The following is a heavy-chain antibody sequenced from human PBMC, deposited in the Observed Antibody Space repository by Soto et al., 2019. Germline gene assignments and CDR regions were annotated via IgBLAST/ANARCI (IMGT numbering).Heavy chain of an antibody. CDR3: ARSRVDDFWSGYCVHYYGLDV. V-gene: IGHV1-8*01. CDR2: MNPNSFNT. CDR1: GYTFTRYD. Sequence: RASVKVSCKASGYTFTRYDSNWVRQATGQGMEWMGWMNPNSFNTGYAQNYQRRLTITCNISISTAYMDLISLTSDDTAVYNCARSRVDDFWSGYCVHYYGLDVWGQGTTVTVSS. J-gene: IGHJ6*02. D-gene: IGHD3-3*01.